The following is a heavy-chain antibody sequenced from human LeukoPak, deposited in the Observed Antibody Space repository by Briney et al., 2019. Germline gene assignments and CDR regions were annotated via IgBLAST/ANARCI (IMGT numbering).Heavy chain of an antibody. D-gene: IGHD2-15*01. Sequence: ASVKVSCKASGYTFTSYYMHWVRQAPGQGLEWMGIINPSSGSTTYAQRFQGRVTMTRDTSTSTVCMELSSLRSEDTAVYCCARGHCSGGRCYYYYYGMDVWGQGTTVTVSS. CDR2: INPSSGST. J-gene: IGHJ6*02. CDR1: GYTFTSYY. V-gene: IGHV1-46*01. CDR3: ARGHCSGGRCYYYYYGMDV.